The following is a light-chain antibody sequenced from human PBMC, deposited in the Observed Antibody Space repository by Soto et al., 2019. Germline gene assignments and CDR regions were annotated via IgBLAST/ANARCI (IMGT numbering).Light chain of an antibody. CDR2: EAS. CDR3: QQRGHWPRT. Sequence: EVVLTQSPATMFLYPGEGATLSCRASQSVSTYLAWYQRKPGQAPRLLIFEASKRATGIPDRISGSGSGTDFTLTISSLEPEDFAVYYCQQRGHWPRTFGQGTKVEMK. CDR1: QSVSTY. V-gene: IGKV3-11*01. J-gene: IGKJ1*01.